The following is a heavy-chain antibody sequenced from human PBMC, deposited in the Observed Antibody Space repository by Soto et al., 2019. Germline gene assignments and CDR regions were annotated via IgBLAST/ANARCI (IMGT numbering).Heavy chain of an antibody. CDR1: GLSLSTSGVG. J-gene: IGHJ3*02. Sequence: QITLKESGPTLVKPTQTLTLTCTFSGLSLSTSGVGVGWIRQPPGKALEWLALIYWDDDKRYSPSLKSRLTITKDTSKNQVVLTMTNMDPVDTATYYFAHTWRWYYDSSSHRPYDAFDIWGQGTMVTVSS. CDR2: IYWDDDK. V-gene: IGHV2-5*02. D-gene: IGHD3-22*01. CDR3: AHTWRWYYDSSSHRPYDAFDI.